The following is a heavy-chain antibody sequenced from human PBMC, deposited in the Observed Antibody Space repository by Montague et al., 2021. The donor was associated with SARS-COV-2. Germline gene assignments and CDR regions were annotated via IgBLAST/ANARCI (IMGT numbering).Heavy chain of an antibody. CDR1: GFTFSSSA. CDR2: IYGATGRT. J-gene: IGHJ4*02. CDR3: AKVDSVFP. V-gene: IGHV3-23*03. D-gene: IGHD3/OR15-3a*01. Sequence: SLRLSCAAYGFTFSSSALSWVRQAPGKGLEWVSNIYGATGRTFYADSVKVRFTMSRENSKNTLYLQMNSLRVDDTAVYYCAKVDSVFPWGQGTLVTVSS.